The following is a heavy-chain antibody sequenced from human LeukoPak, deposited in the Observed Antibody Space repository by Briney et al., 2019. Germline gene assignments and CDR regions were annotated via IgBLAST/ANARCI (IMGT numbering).Heavy chain of an antibody. J-gene: IGHJ3*02. CDR3: ATYTAIPSYGAFDI. D-gene: IGHD5-18*01. CDR2: ISGSGGST. CDR1: GFTLSSYA. V-gene: IGHV3-23*01. Sequence: GGSLRLSCAASGFTLSSYAMSWVRQAPGKGLEWVSSISGSGGSTYYADSVKGRFTISRDNSKDTLYLQMNSLRAEDTAVYYCATYTAIPSYGAFDIWGQGTMVTVSS.